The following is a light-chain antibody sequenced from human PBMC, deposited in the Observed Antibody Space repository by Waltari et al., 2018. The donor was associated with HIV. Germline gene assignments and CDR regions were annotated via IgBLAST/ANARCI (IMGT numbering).Light chain of an antibody. J-gene: IGLJ3*02. CDR3: SSYTSSSTWV. V-gene: IGLV2-14*01. Sequence: QSALTQPASVSGSPGQSITISCTGTSSDVGGYNYVSWYQQHPGKAPKLMIYEVSSRPSGVSNRFSCAKSGNTASLTISGLQAEDEADYYCSSYTSSSTWVFGGGTKLTVL. CDR2: EVS. CDR1: SSDVGGYNY.